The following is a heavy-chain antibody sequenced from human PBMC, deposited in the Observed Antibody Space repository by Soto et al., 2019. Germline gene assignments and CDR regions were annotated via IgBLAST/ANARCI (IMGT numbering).Heavy chain of an antibody. CDR1: GFAFGSYW. V-gene: IGHV3-74*01. CDR2: ISQDGTIA. J-gene: IGHJ3*02. D-gene: IGHD2-15*01. CDR3: ARGSVAADDAFDI. Sequence: PGGSLRLSCAASGFAFGSYWMHWVRQAPGKGLEWVSRISQDGTIATYADSVKGRFTISRDNAKNTLYLQMNSLRADDAAVYYCARGSVAADDAFDIWGQGTMVTVSS.